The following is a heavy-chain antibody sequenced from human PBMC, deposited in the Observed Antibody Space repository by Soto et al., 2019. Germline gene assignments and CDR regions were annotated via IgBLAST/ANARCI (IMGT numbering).Heavy chain of an antibody. CDR1: GGTFSSYS. Sequence: SVKVSCKASGGTFSSYSRSWVRHAPGQGLEWMGRILPNVNIANYAHKFQGRVTITADKSTSTTYLELSSLRFEDTAVYYCAELLYCTGDTCSSPGIWGQGTWVTVSS. CDR3: AELLYCTGDTCSSPGI. J-gene: IGHJ4*02. D-gene: IGHD2-15*01. V-gene: IGHV1-69*02. CDR2: ILPNVNIA.